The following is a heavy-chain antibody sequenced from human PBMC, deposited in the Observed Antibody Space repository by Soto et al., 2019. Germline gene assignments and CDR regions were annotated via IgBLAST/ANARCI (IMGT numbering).Heavy chain of an antibody. CDR3: AREPAYYDILTGYYSYGMDV. J-gene: IGHJ6*02. D-gene: IGHD3-9*01. V-gene: IGHV4-61*01. CDR1: GGSVSSGSYY. Sequence: PSETLSLTCTVSGGSVSSGSYYWSWIRQPPGKGLEWIGYIYYSGSTNYNPSLKSRVTISVDTSKNQFSLKLSSVTAADTAVYYCAREPAYYDILTGYYSYGMDVWGQGTTVTVSS. CDR2: IYYSGST.